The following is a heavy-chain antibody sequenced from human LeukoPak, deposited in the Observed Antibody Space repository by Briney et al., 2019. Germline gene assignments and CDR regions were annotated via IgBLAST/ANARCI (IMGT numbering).Heavy chain of an antibody. Sequence: PGGSPRLSCAASGFTFSTYGMHWVRQAPGKGLEWVAVVWYDGSNIHYVDSVKGRFTISRDNSKGTLYLQMNSLTAEDTAVYYCARGGYSGTYYFDYWGQGTLVTVSS. J-gene: IGHJ4*02. D-gene: IGHD1-26*01. V-gene: IGHV3-33*01. CDR3: ARGGYSGTYYFDY. CDR1: GFTFSTYG. CDR2: VWYDGSNI.